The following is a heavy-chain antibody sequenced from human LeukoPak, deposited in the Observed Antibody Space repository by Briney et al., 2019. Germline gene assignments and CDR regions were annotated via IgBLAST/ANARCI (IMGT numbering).Heavy chain of an antibody. D-gene: IGHD1-26*01. J-gene: IGHJ4*02. Sequence: TSQTLSLTCTVSGGSISSGSYYWSWIRQPAGKGLEWIGRIYTSGSTNYNPSLKSRVTISVDTSKNQFSLKLSSVTAADTAMYYCARGVMGADYFDYWGQGTLVTVSS. V-gene: IGHV4-61*02. CDR2: IYTSGST. CDR1: GGSISSGSYY. CDR3: ARGVMGADYFDY.